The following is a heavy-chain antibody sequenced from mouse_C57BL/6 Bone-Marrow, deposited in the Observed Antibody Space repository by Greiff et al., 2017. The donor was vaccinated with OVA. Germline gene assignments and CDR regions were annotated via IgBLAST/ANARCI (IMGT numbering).Heavy chain of an antibody. V-gene: IGHV5-17*01. CDR1: GFTFSDYG. CDR3: ARTGGSSPYYYAMDY. Sequence: EVQLVESGGGLVKPGGSLKLSCAASGFTFSDYGMHWVRQAPEKGLEWVAYISSGSSTIYYADTVKGRFTISRDNAKNTLFLQMTSLRSEDTAMYYCARTGGSSPYYYAMDYWGQGTSVTVSS. D-gene: IGHD1-1*01. J-gene: IGHJ4*01. CDR2: ISSGSSTI.